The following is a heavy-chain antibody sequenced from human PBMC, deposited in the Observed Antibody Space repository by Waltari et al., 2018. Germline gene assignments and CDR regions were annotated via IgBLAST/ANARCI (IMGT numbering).Heavy chain of an antibody. J-gene: IGHJ4*02. Sequence: EVQLLESGGGWVQPGGSLRLSCAASGFTFSRYALSWVRQAPGKGVEWVSAISGSGGSTYYADSVKGRFTISRDNSKNTLYLQMNSLRAEDTAVYYCAKDLRVMGATPFDYWGQGTLVTVSS. CDR3: AKDLRVMGATPFDY. V-gene: IGHV3-23*01. CDR1: GFTFSRYA. D-gene: IGHD1-26*01. CDR2: ISGSGGST.